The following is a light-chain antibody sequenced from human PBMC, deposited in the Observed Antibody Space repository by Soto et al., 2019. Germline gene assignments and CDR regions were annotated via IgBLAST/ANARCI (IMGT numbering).Light chain of an antibody. CDR3: QQYHNWPAT. CDR1: QSVTGF. CDR2: GAS. J-gene: IGKJ1*01. Sequence: IVMTQSPATLSVSPGERVTLSCRASQSVTGFLGWYQQKPGQPPRLLIYGASTRASGIPARFSGSGSGTEFSLTISSLQSEDFAVYYCQQYHNWPATFGQGTKVEV. V-gene: IGKV3-15*01.